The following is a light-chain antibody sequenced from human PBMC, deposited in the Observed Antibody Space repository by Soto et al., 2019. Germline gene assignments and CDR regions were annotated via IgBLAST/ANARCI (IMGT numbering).Light chain of an antibody. Sequence: DIQMTQSPSSLSASVGDRVTITCRASQSISSYLNWYQQKPGKAPKLRINAASSLQSGVPSRFSGSGSGTDFTLTISSLQPEDFATYYCPQSYSSLTVGGGTKVEIK. CDR2: AAS. CDR3: PQSYSSLT. CDR1: QSISSY. V-gene: IGKV1-39*01. J-gene: IGKJ4*01.